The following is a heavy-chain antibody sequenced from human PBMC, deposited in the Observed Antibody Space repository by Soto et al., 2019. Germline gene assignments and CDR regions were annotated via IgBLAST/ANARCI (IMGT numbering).Heavy chain of an antibody. Sequence: QVQLVQSGAEVKKPGSSVKVSCKASGGTFSSYTISWVRQAPGQGLEWMGRIIPILGIANYAQKFQGRVTITADKSTSTAYMELSILRSEDTAVYYCATSGVVVTAITFDYWGQGTLVTVSS. J-gene: IGHJ4*02. D-gene: IGHD2-21*02. V-gene: IGHV1-69*02. CDR3: ATSGVVVTAITFDY. CDR1: GGTFSSYT. CDR2: IIPILGIA.